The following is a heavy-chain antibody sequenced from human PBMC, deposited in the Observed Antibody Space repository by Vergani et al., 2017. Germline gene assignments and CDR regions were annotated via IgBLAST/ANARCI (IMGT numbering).Heavy chain of an antibody. J-gene: IGHJ6*02. V-gene: IGHV4-59*01. Sequence: QVQLQESGPGLVKPSETLSLTCTVSGGSISSYYWSWIRQPPGKGLEWIGYIYYSGSTNYNPSLKSRVTISVDTSKNQFSLKLSSVTAADTAVYYCARDKGGSGSYLNYYYYYGMDVWGQGP. CDR3: ARDKGGSGSYLNYYYYYGMDV. D-gene: IGHD3-10*01. CDR2: IYYSGST. CDR1: GGSISSYY.